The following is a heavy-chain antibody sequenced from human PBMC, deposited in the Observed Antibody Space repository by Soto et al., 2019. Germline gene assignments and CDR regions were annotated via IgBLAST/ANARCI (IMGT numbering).Heavy chain of an antibody. V-gene: IGHV1-18*04. CDR1: GYSFTSYG. CDR3: ARALIRGFGDPPDY. Sequence: XSVKVSCKASGYSFTSYGISWVRQAPGQGLEWMGWISAYNGNTNYAQKLQGRVTMTTDTSTSTAYMELRSLRSDDTAVYYCARALIRGFGDPPDYWGQGTLVTSPQ. CDR2: ISAYNGNT. J-gene: IGHJ4*02. D-gene: IGHD3-10*01.